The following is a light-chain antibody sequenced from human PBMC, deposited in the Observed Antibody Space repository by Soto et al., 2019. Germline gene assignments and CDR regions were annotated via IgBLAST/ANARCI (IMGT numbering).Light chain of an antibody. V-gene: IGKV3-20*01. CDR2: GAS. CDR1: QSVSNNY. J-gene: IGKJ4*01. Sequence: EIVLTQSPGTVSLSPGERATLSCRASQSVSNNYLAWYQQKPGQAPRLLIYGASSRATGIPDRFSGGGSGTDFTLTISRLEPEDFAVYYCQQYGNSPTVTFGGGTKVDIK. CDR3: QQYGNSPTVT.